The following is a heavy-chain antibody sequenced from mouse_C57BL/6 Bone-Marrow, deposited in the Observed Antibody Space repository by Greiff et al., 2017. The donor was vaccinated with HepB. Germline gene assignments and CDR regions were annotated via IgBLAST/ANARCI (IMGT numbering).Heavy chain of an antibody. V-gene: IGHV7-3*01. CDR2: IRNKANGYTT. J-gene: IGHJ2*01. CDR3: ARMGGGYFDY. CDR1: GFTFTDYY. Sequence: EVMLVESGGGLVQPGGSLSLSCAASGFTFTDYYMSWVRQPPGKALEWLGFIRNKANGYTTEYSASVKGRFTISRDNSQSILYLQMNALRAEDSATYYCARMGGGYFDYWGQGTTLTVSS. D-gene: IGHD1-1*02.